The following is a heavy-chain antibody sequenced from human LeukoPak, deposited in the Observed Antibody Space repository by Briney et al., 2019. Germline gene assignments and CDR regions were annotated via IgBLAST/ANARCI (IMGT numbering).Heavy chain of an antibody. CDR1: GFTFSSYD. CDR2: ISYHGSDT. V-gene: IGHV3-30*03. CDR3: ASLFTHGDYDAFDI. D-gene: IGHD4-17*01. Sequence: GGSLRLSCAASGFTFSSYDMHWVRQAPGKGLEWVAIISYHGSDTYYADSVKGRFTISRDNSKNRLHLQMNSLRAEDTAVYYCASLFTHGDYDAFDIWGQGTMVTVSS. J-gene: IGHJ3*02.